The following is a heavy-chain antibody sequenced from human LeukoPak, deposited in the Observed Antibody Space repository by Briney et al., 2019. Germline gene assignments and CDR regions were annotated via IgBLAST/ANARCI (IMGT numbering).Heavy chain of an antibody. V-gene: IGHV1-69*04. D-gene: IGHD1-26*01. CDR1: GGTFNRDA. J-gene: IGHJ4*02. Sequence: SVKVSCKASGGTFNRDAVHWVRQAPGQGLEWMGRVLPIIGVANYEQKFQGRVTVIADKSTSTAYMELSSLRSEDTAVYYCAVAWGATTVDYWGQGTLVTVSS. CDR2: VLPIIGVA. CDR3: AVAWGATTVDY.